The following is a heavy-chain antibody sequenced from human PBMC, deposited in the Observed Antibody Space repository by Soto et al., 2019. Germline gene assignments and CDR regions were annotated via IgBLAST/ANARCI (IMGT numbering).Heavy chain of an antibody. CDR2: ISGSGCST. V-gene: IGHV3-23*01. J-gene: IGHJ4*02. D-gene: IGHD5-12*01. CDR1: GFTLTSYA. CDR3: GKDKDGYKNFDY. Sequence: PAWSLTLSSAASGFTLTSYAMSWVRQTQGKGLEWVSAISGSGCSTYYADSVKGRFTISRDNSKNTLYLQMNSLRAEDTAVYYCGKDKDGYKNFDYWGQGTLGTVSS.